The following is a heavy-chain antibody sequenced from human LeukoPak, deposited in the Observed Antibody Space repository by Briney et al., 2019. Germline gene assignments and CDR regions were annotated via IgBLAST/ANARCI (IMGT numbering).Heavy chain of an antibody. CDR1: GFTFSSYA. CDR2: ISGGKDST. Sequence: GGSLRLSCAASGFTFSSYAMYWVRQAPGKGLEWVSAISGGKDSTYYADSVKGRFTISRDNSRSTLYLQMNSLRAEDTAIYYCATKRGQGTQLNYNWFDPWGQGTQVTVSS. D-gene: IGHD1-1*01. V-gene: IGHV3-23*01. J-gene: IGHJ5*02. CDR3: ATKRGQGTQLNYNWFDP.